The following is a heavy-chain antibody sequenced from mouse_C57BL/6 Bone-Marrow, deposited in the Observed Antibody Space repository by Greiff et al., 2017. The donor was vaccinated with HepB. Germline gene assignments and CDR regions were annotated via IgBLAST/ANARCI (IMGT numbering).Heavy chain of an antibody. CDR3: TRRFITTVPFAY. V-gene: IGHV6-6*01. Sequence: EVKLMESGGGLVQPGGSMKLSCAASGFTFSDAWMDWVRQSPEKGLEWVAEIRNKANNHATYYAESVKGRFTISRDDSKSSVYLQMNSLRAEDTGIYYCTRRFITTVPFAYWGQGTLVTVSA. J-gene: IGHJ3*01. D-gene: IGHD1-1*01. CDR1: GFTFSDAW. CDR2: IRNKANNHAT.